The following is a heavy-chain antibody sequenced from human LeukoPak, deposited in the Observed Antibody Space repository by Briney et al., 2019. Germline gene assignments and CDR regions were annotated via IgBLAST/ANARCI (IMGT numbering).Heavy chain of an antibody. CDR2: IYPGDSDT. J-gene: IGHJ3*02. CDR1: GYTFSSYL. CDR3: ASPNSLACGGDCANHDAFDI. V-gene: IGHV5-51*01. Sequence: PGESLKISCKGSGYTFSSYLIVWVRQMAGKGLEWMGNIYPGDSDTRYSPSFQGQVTISADKSISAAYLQWSSLKASDTAMYYCASPNSLACGGDCANHDAFDIWGQGTMVTVSS. D-gene: IGHD2-21*02.